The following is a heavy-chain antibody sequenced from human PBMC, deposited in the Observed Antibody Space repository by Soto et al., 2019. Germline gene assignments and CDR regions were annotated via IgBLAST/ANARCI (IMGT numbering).Heavy chain of an antibody. D-gene: IGHD2-15*01. CDR3: ASCGSRYSPDY. V-gene: IGHV1-69*06. CDR1: GGTFSSYA. Sequence: GASVKVSCKASGGTFSSYAISWVRQAPGQGLEWMGGIIPIFGTANYAQKLQGRVTITADKSTSTAYMELSSLRSEDTAVYYCASCGSRYSPDYWGQGTLVTVSS. CDR2: IIPIFGTA. J-gene: IGHJ4*02.